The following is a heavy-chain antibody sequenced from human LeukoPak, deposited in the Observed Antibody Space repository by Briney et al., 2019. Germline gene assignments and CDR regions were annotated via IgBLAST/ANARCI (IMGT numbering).Heavy chain of an antibody. CDR1: GGSISSYY. V-gene: IGHV4-59*01. J-gene: IGHJ6*02. Sequence: SETLSLTCTVSGGSISSYYWSWIRQPPGKGLEWIGYIYYSGSTNYNPSLKSRVTISVDTSKNQFSLKLSSVTAADTAVYYCARSITIFGVAGNNYYYYYGMDVWGQGTTVTASS. CDR2: IYYSGST. D-gene: IGHD3-3*01. CDR3: ARSITIFGVAGNNYYYYYGMDV.